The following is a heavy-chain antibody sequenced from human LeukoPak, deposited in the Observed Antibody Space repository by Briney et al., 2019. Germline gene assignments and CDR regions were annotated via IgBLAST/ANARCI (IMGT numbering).Heavy chain of an antibody. J-gene: IGHJ4*02. Sequence: GGSLRLSCAASGFTFSSYAMSWVRQAPGKGLEGVSAISGSGGSTYYADSVKGRFTISRDNSKNTLYLQMNSLRAEDTAVYYCAKDSSSWTQPNDYWGQGTLVTVSS. V-gene: IGHV3-23*01. D-gene: IGHD6-13*01. CDR3: AKDSSSWTQPNDY. CDR1: GFTFSSYA. CDR2: ISGSGGST.